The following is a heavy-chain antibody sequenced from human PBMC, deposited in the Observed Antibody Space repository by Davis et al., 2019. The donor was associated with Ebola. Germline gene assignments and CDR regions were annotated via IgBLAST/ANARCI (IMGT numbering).Heavy chain of an antibody. D-gene: IGHD3-22*01. J-gene: IGHJ4*02. CDR3: ARHRRTGYYYIFDY. CDR1: GFTFSTHG. CDR2: IYYGGTT. V-gene: IGHV4-59*08. Sequence: MPGGSLRLSCEVSGFTFSTHGMDWVRQAPGKGLEWLGYIYYGGTTKYNPSLKSRVTFSGDTSMNHLSLELRSVTAADTAVYYCARHRRTGYYYIFDYWGQGTLVTVSS.